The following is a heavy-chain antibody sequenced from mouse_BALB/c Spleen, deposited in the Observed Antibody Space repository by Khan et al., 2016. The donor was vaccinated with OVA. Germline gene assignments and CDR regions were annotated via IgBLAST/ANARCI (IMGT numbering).Heavy chain of an antibody. CDR2: IYPGSVIT. Sequence: QVQLQQPGPDLVKPGASVKMSCKASGYTFTDYVITWVKQRTGQGLEWIGEIYPGSVITYYNEKFKGKATLTADNSSNTAYMQLSSLTSEDSAVYYCAGRDYGGSYPGFAYWGQGTLVTVSA. CDR1: GYTFTDYV. V-gene: IGHV1-77*01. CDR3: AGRDYGGSYPGFAY. D-gene: IGHD1-1*01. J-gene: IGHJ3*01.